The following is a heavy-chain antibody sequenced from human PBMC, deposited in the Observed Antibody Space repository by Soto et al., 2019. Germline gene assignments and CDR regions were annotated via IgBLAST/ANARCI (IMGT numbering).Heavy chain of an antibody. V-gene: IGHV1-18*04. D-gene: IGHD1-20*01. CDR3: ARECYNFANLDY. J-gene: IGHJ4*02. Sequence: QVQLVQSGAEVRKPGASVKVSCQASGYTFSTYPITWVRQAPGQGLEWLGWINVYNGNTVYAQKFQGRVTMTTDTSTSTAYMELRSLRSDDTAIYYCARECYNFANLDYWGQGTLVTVSS. CDR1: GYTFSTYP. CDR2: INVYNGNT.